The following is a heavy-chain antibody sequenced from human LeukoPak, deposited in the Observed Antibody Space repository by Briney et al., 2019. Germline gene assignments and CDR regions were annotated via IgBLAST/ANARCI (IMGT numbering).Heavy chain of an antibody. CDR1: GFTFSSYA. Sequence: GGSLRLSCAASGFTFSSYAMSWVRQAPGKGLEWVSAISGSGGSTYYADSVMGRFTISRDNSKNTLYLQMNSLRSDDTAVYYCAKDHWDLLSAYYYHGMDVWGQGTTVTVAS. V-gene: IGHV3-23*01. J-gene: IGHJ6*02. D-gene: IGHD1-26*01. CDR3: AKDHWDLLSAYYYHGMDV. CDR2: ISGSGGST.